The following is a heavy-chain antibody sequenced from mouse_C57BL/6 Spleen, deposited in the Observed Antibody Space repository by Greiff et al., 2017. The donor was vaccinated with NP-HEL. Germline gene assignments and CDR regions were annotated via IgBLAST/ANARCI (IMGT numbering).Heavy chain of an antibody. Sequence: EVQLVESGGGLVKPGGSLKLSCAASGFTFSDYGMHWVRQAPEKGLEWVAYISSGSSTIYYADTVKGRFTISRDNAKNTLFLQLTSLRSEDTAMYYCARGDDYAMDYWGQGTSVTVSS. J-gene: IGHJ4*01. CDR2: ISSGSSTI. CDR3: ARGDDYAMDY. CDR1: GFTFSDYG. V-gene: IGHV5-17*01.